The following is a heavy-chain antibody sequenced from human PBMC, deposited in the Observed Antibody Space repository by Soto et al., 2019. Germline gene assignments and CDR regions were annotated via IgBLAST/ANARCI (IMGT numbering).Heavy chain of an antibody. Sequence: ASVKVSCKASGYTFTSYAMHWVRHAPGQRLEWMGWINAGNGNTKYSQKFQGRVTITRDTSASTAYMELSSLRSEDTAVYYCARDVVVVVAATVVSHYYYSMDVWGTGPTVTLAS. J-gene: IGHJ6*03. CDR2: INAGNGNT. CDR1: GYTFTSYA. CDR3: ARDVVVVVAATVVSHYYYSMDV. D-gene: IGHD2-15*01. V-gene: IGHV1-3*01.